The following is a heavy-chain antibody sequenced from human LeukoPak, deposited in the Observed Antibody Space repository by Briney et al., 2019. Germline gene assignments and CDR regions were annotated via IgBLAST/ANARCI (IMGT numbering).Heavy chain of an antibody. J-gene: IGHJ4*02. V-gene: IGHV4-59*12. CDR3: ARDSSGWYRGYFDY. D-gene: IGHD6-19*01. CDR2: IFYSGGS. Sequence: KPSGTLSLTCTVSGGSISSYYWTWIRQPPGKGLEWIGYIFYSGGSNYNPSLKSRVTISVDTSKNHFSLKLSSVTAADTAVYYCARDSSGWYRGYFDYWGQGTLVTVSS. CDR1: GGSISSYY.